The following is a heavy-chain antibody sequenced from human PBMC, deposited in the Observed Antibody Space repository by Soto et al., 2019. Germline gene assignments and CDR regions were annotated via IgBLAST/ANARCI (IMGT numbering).Heavy chain of an antibody. Sequence: LETMSLTCTVSEGSISDYCWRWIRQPPGKGLEWIGYIYYSGSTNYNPSLKSRVTISVDTSKNQFSLKLSSVSAADTAVYYCARGEHHIAYWGQGTLVTVSS. J-gene: IGHJ4*02. CDR1: EGSISDYC. V-gene: IGHV4-59*12. D-gene: IGHD1-1*01. CDR2: IYYSGST. CDR3: ARGEHHIAY.